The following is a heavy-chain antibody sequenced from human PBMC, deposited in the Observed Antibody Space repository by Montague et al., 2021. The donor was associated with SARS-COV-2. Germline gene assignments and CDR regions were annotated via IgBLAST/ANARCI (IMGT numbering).Heavy chain of an antibody. Sequence: SETLSLTCMVSGASIRSYSWSWIRQPPGKGLEWIGYIHNSGSTKYNPSLESRVTIPVDTPKNQISLRLTSVRAADTAVYYCARHRCSDTNCYSTYYYYGMEVWGQGTTVTVSS. D-gene: IGHD2-2*01. CDR2: IHNSGST. CDR3: ARHRCSDTNCYSTYYYYGMEV. CDR1: GASIRSYS. J-gene: IGHJ6*02. V-gene: IGHV4-59*08.